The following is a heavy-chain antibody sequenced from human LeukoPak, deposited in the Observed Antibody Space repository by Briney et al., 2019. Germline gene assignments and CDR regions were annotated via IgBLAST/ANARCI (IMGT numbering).Heavy chain of an antibody. CDR2: IYTTGAT. J-gene: IGHJ4*02. Sequence: PSETLSLTCTASSGSINSYYWGWVRQPPGKGLEWIGRIYTTGATQYNPSLKSRVTMSVDTSTNQFSLNLRSMTAADTAVYYCGRQGYTASHYFFDYWSQGSLVAVS. V-gene: IGHV4-4*07. CDR1: SGSINSYY. D-gene: IGHD2-2*02. CDR3: GRQGYTASHYFFDY.